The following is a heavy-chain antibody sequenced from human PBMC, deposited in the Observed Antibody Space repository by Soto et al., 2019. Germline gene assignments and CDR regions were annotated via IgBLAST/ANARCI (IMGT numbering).Heavy chain of an antibody. CDR1: GGSFSGYY. CDR3: ARGDLYCSGGSCYVFDY. Sequence: SPTLSLTCAVYGGSFSGYYWSWIRQPPGKGLEWIGEINHSGSTNYNPSLKSRVTISVDTSKNQFSLKLSSVTAADTAVYYCARGDLYCSGGSCYVFDYWGQGTLVTVSS. D-gene: IGHD2-15*01. CDR2: INHSGST. J-gene: IGHJ4*02. V-gene: IGHV4-34*01.